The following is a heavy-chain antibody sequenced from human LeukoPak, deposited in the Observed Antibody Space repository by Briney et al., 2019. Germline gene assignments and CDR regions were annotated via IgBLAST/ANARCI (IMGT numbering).Heavy chain of an antibody. CDR3: ASAWGLDYGAHYPDY. V-gene: IGHV3-30*02. Sequence: GGXLRLSCAASGFTFSSYGMHWVRQAPGKXLEWVAFIRYDGSNKYYADSVKGRFTISRDNSKNTLYLQMNSLRAEDTAVYYCASAWGLDYGAHYPDYWGQGTLVTVSS. D-gene: IGHD4-17*01. CDR2: IRYDGSNK. J-gene: IGHJ4*02. CDR1: GFTFSSYG.